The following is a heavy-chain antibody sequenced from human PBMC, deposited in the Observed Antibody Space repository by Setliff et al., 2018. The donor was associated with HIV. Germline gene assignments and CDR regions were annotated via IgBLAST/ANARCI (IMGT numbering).Heavy chain of an antibody. CDR1: GDTSTIHY. V-gene: IGHV1-46*01. D-gene: IGHD3-22*01. J-gene: IGHJ3*02. CDR3: ARGERPWRLYYYDSSGYSPDAFDI. Sequence: ASVKVSCKASGDTSTIHYIHWVRQAPGQGLEWMGIMNKDGVGTTYAQKFQGRVTLTRDTPASTAYMELSSLRSEDTAVYYCARGERPWRLYYYDSSGYSPDAFDIWGQGTMVTVSS. CDR2: MNKDGVGT.